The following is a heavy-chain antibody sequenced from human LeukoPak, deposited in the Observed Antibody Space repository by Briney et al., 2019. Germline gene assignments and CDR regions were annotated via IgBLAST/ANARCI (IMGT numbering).Heavy chain of an antibody. Sequence: GGSLRLSCAASGFTFSAFAMTWVRQAPGKAPEWVSSITGGANSVFYADSVEGRFTFSRDNSKNTLYLQMNSLRAEDTAVYYCAKGAAAGKVDWFDPWGQGTLVTVSS. V-gene: IGHV3-23*01. CDR1: GFTFSAFA. CDR3: AKGAAAGKVDWFDP. CDR2: ITGGANSV. D-gene: IGHD6-13*01. J-gene: IGHJ5*02.